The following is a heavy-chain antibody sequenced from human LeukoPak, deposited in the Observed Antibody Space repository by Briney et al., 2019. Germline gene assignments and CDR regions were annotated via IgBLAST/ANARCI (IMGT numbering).Heavy chain of an antibody. V-gene: IGHV4-39*01. CDR3: ARHSPEGDY. J-gene: IGHJ4*02. CDR2: FYYSGST. CDR1: GGSISSSSYY. Sequence: PSETLSLTCTVSGGSISSSSYYWGWIRQPPGKGLEWFGSFYYSGSTYYNPSLKSRVTISVDTSKNQFSLQLSSVTAADAAVYYCARHSPEGDYWGQGNLVTVSS.